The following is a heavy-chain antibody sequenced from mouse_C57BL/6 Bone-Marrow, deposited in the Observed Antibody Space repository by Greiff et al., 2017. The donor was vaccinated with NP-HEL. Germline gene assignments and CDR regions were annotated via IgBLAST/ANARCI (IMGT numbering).Heavy chain of an antibody. J-gene: IGHJ3*01. CDR1: GFTFSDYY. CDR3: ARDDYDVAWFAY. V-gene: IGHV5-12*01. D-gene: IGHD2-4*01. Sequence: EVMLVESGGGLVQPGGSLKLSCAASGFTFSDYYMYWVRQTPEKRLEWVAYISNGGGSTYYPDTVKGRFTISRDNAKNTLYLQMSRLKSEDTAMYYCARDDYDVAWFAYWGQGTLVTVSA. CDR2: ISNGGGST.